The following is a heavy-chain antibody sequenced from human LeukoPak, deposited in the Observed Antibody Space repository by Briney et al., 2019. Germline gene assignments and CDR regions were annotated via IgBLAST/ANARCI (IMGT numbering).Heavy chain of an antibody. J-gene: IGHJ6*02. V-gene: IGHV3-11*05. D-gene: IGHD3-9*01. CDR2: ISSSSSYT. CDR1: GSTFSDYY. CDR3: ARDRALRYFDWLSQGPSNYYYGMDV. Sequence: KPGGSLRLSCAASGSTFSDYYMSWIRQAPGKGLEWVSYISSSSSYTNYADSVKGRFTISRDNAKNSLYLQMNSLRAEDTAVYYCARDRALRYFDWLSQGPSNYYYGMDVWGQGTTVTVSS.